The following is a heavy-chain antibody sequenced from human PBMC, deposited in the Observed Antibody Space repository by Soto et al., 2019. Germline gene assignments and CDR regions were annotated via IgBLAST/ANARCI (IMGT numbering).Heavy chain of an antibody. D-gene: IGHD2-8*01. CDR1: GFTFLNHG. CDR3: AKDGADIVLMVYAMGTFDY. CDR2: ISYDGSNK. J-gene: IGHJ4*02. V-gene: IGHV3-30*18. Sequence: GGALRIFLGTPGFTFLNHGLHPVPPAPGKGVGWVAVISYDGSNKYYADSVKGRFTISRDNSKNTLYLQMNSLRAEDTAVYYCAKDGADIVLMVYAMGTFDYWGQGTLVTVSS.